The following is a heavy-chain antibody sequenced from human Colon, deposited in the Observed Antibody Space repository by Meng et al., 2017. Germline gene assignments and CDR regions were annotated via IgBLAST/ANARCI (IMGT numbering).Heavy chain of an antibody. Sequence: QLHLQESGPGLVKPSETLSITCTISGGSITNPSSYWGLVRQPPGKGLEWIGSIYYRGSTNYNPSLKSRVTISVDTSKNQFSLKLSSMTAADTAVYYCARQTITGTARGWFDPWGQGTLVTVSS. CDR3: ARQTITGTARGWFDP. V-gene: IGHV4-39*01. J-gene: IGHJ5*02. CDR2: IYYRGST. D-gene: IGHD1-7*01. CDR1: GGSITNPSSY.